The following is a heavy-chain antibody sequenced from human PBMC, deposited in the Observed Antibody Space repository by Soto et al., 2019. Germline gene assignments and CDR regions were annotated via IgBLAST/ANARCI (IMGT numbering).Heavy chain of an antibody. J-gene: IGHJ6*02. Sequence: PGGSLRLSCAASGFTFSSYSMNWVRQAPGKGLEWVSYISSSSSTIYYADSVKGRFTISRDNAKNSLYLQMNSLRDEDTAVYYCARDRSYYDSSGSRYYYYGMDVWGQGPTVTVSS. D-gene: IGHD3-22*01. V-gene: IGHV3-48*02. CDR1: GFTFSSYS. CDR2: ISSSSSTI. CDR3: ARDRSYYDSSGSRYYYYGMDV.